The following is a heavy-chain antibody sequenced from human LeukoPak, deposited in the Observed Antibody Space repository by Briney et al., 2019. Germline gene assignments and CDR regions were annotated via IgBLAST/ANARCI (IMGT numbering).Heavy chain of an antibody. J-gene: IGHJ4*02. D-gene: IGHD6-19*01. CDR3: ARDSVSYSSGWYPLVFDY. CDR2: TYYRSKWYN. V-gene: IGHV6-1*01. Sequence: SQTLSLTCAISGDSVSSNSAAWNWIRQSPSRGLEWLGRTYYRSKWYNDYAVSVKSRITINPDTSKNQFPLQLNSVTPEDTAVYYCARDSVSYSSGWYPLVFDYWGQGTLVTVSS. CDR1: GDSVSSNSAA.